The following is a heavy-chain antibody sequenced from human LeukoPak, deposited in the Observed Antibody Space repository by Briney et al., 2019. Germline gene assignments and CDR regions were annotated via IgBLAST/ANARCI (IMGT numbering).Heavy chain of an antibody. Sequence: GGSLRLSCAASGFTFSSYEMNWVRRAPGKGLEWVSYISSSSSTIYYADSVKGRFTISRDNAKNSLYLQMNSLRAEDTAVYYCARGRPIPAAVLPKRIDYWGQGTLVTVSS. D-gene: IGHD2-2*01. V-gene: IGHV3-48*01. CDR2: ISSSSSTI. J-gene: IGHJ4*02. CDR1: GFTFSSYE. CDR3: ARGRPIPAAVLPKRIDY.